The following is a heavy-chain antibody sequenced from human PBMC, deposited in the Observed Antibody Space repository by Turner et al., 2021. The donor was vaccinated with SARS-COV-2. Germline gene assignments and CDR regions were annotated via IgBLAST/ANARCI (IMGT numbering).Heavy chain of an antibody. V-gene: IGHV1-8*03. Sequence: QVQLVQSRAEVKKPGASVKVSCKASGYTFTSYDINWVRQATGQGLEWMGWMNPDSGYTAYAQKFQGRVTITRNTSISTAYMELSSLRSEDTAVYYCARGGYCSSTSCSPYWYFDLWGRGTLVTVSS. CDR1: GYTFTSYD. D-gene: IGHD2-2*01. J-gene: IGHJ2*01. CDR3: ARGGYCSSTSCSPYWYFDL. CDR2: MNPDSGYT.